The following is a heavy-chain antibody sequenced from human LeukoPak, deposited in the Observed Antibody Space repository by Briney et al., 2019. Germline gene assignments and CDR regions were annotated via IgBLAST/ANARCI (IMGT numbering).Heavy chain of an antibody. D-gene: IGHD2-15*01. J-gene: IGHJ4*02. CDR1: GFTFSSYS. CDR3: ASNPQDWVAATPG. Sequence: GGSLRLSCAASGFTFSSYSMTWVRQAPGKGLEWVSSISSSSSSYIYYADSVKGRFTISRDNAKNSLYLQMNSLRAEDTAVYYCASNPQDWVAATPGWGQGTLVTVSS. V-gene: IGHV3-21*01. CDR2: ISSSSSSYI.